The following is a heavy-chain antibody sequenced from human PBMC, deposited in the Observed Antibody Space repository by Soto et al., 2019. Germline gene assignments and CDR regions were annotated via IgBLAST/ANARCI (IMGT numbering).Heavy chain of an antibody. J-gene: IGHJ4*01. CDR2: IHSGGST. CDR1: GIPVSDSY. D-gene: IGHD1-26*01. Sequence: PGGSLRLSCAASGIPVSDSYMTLVRQSPGKGLEWVSIIHSGGSTFYADSVKGRFTISRDKSKNTLYVQLNSLRADDTAVYYCATVRYSGSYTHAYYFDYWGRGNLVTVSS. CDR3: ATVRYSGSYTHAYYFDY. V-gene: IGHV3-53*01.